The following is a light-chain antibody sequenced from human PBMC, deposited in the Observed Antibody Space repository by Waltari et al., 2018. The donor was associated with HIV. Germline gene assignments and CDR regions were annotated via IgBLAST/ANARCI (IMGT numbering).Light chain of an antibody. Sequence: QSALTQPASVSGSLGQSITISCIGTSSDIGTYISVSWYQHHPAKAPKLVVFDANLRPSRVPFRFSGSKSGNTASLTISGLQAEDEADYYCSSYTNTSTLVFGGGTKVTVL. CDR1: SSDIGTYIS. CDR3: SSYTNTSTLV. J-gene: IGLJ3*02. V-gene: IGLV2-14*01. CDR2: DAN.